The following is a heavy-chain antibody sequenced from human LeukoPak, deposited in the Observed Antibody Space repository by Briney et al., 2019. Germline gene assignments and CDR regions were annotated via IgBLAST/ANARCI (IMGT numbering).Heavy chain of an antibody. V-gene: IGHV1-2*06. D-gene: IGHD3-22*01. Sequence: ASVKVSCKASGYTFTGYYMRWVRQAPGQGLEWMGRINPNSGGTNYAQKFQGRVTMTRDTSISTAYMELSRLRSDDTAVYYCARGRYDSSGYQRAFDIWGQGTMVTVSS. CDR1: GYTFTGYY. J-gene: IGHJ3*02. CDR3: ARGRYDSSGYQRAFDI. CDR2: INPNSGGT.